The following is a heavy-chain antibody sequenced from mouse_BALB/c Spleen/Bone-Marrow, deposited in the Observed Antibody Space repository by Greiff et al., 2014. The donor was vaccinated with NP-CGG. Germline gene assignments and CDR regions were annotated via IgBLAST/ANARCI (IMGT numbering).Heavy chain of an antibody. V-gene: IGHV1-7*01. J-gene: IGHJ2*01. Sequence: QVQLQQSGAELAKPGASVKMSCTASGYTLSTYWMHWVKQRPGQGLEWIGYINPTTDYTEYNQKFKDKATLTADRSSSTAYMQLGSLASEDSAVYYCARDVDYWGQGTTLTVSS. CDR2: INPTTDYT. CDR3: ARDVDY. CDR1: GYTLSTYW.